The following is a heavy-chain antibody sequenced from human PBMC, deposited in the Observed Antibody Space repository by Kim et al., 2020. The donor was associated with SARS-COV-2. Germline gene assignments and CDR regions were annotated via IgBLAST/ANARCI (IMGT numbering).Heavy chain of an antibody. Sequence: KSRVTISVDTSQNQFSLKPSSVTAADTAVYYCARGPLAGTYYYYYYGMDVWGQGTTVTVSS. CDR3: ARGPLAGTYYYYYYGMDV. J-gene: IGHJ6*02. D-gene: IGHD1-7*01. V-gene: IGHV4-59*09.